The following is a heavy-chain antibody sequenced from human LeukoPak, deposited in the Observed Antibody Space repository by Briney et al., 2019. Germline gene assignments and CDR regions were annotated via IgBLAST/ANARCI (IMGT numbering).Heavy chain of an antibody. J-gene: IGHJ4*02. V-gene: IGHV4-31*11. CDR3: AREQGPIPGSGWYYFDY. D-gene: IGHD6-19*01. Sequence: PSQTLSLTWAVSVDSISSGCYSWSWLRQPPGKGLEWIGYIYYSGSTYYNPSLQSRLTISVDTSKSQFSLKLSSVTAADTAVYYCAREQGPIPGSGWYYFDYWGQGTLVTVSS. CDR1: VDSISSGCYS. CDR2: IYYSGST.